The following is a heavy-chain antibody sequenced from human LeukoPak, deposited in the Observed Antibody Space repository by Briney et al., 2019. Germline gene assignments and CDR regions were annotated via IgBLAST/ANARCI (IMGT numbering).Heavy chain of an antibody. D-gene: IGHD6-19*01. Sequence: GGSLGLSCAASGFSFSKFWMSWVRQVPGKGLEWVANIKEDGSEKNYVDSVKGRFTISRDNAKNSLYLQMNSLRVEDTAVYYCVGLQWLVRGGDYWGQGILVTVSS. CDR2: IKEDGSEK. V-gene: IGHV3-7*05. J-gene: IGHJ4*02. CDR3: VGLQWLVRGGDY. CDR1: GFSFSKFW.